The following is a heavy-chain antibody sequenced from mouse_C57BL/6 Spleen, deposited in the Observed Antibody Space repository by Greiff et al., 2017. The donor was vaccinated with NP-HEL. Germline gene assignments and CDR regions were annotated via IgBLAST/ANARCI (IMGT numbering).Heavy chain of an antibody. D-gene: IGHD2-2*01. CDR1: GYTFTDYE. V-gene: IGHV1-15*01. Sequence: VQLQQSGAELVRPGASVTLSCKASGYTFTDYEMHWVKQTPVHGLEWIGAIDPETGGTAYNQKFKGKAILTADKSSSTAYMELRSLTSEDAAVYYCTGKGGYAWFAYWGQRTLVTVSA. CDR2: IDPETGGT. J-gene: IGHJ3*01. CDR3: TGKGGYAWFAY.